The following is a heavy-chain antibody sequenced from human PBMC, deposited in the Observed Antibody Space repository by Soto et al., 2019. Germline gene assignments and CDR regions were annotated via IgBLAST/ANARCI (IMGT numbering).Heavy chain of an antibody. CDR2: INPSAGST. CDR3: ARGGSSPAFCYYCGMDV. D-gene: IGHD6-13*01. V-gene: IGHV1-46*01. Sequence: QVQLVQSGAEVREPGASVKVSCKASGYSVASYFMHWVRQAPGQGLEWLGVINPSAGSTTYAQKFQGRVTMTWDTSTNTVYMDLRSLRSEDTAIFYCARGGSSPAFCYYCGMDVWGQGTTVTVSS. CDR1: GYSVASYF. J-gene: IGHJ6*02.